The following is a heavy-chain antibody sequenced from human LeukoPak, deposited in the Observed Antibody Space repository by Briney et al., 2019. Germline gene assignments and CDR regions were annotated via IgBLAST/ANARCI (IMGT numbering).Heavy chain of an antibody. V-gene: IGHV1-69*05. J-gene: IGHJ4*02. Sequence: SVKVSCKASGGTFSSYAISWVRQAPGQGLEWMGRIIPIFGTANYAQKFQGRVTITTDESTSTAYMELSSLRSEDTAVYYCARGRIAAAAAFDYWGREPWSPSPQ. CDR2: IIPIFGTA. D-gene: IGHD6-13*01. CDR3: ARGRIAAAAAFDY. CDR1: GGTFSSYA.